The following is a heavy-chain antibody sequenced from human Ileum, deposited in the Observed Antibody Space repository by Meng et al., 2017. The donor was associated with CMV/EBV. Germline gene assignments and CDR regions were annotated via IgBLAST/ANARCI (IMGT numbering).Heavy chain of an antibody. V-gene: IGHV3-30*02. J-gene: IGHJ4*02. CDR3: ARGGYSYGTGLDY. D-gene: IGHD5-18*01. CDR1: GFIFRSYG. CDR2: IRYDISNK. Sequence: GGSLRLSCAASGFIFRSYGMHWVRLAPAKGLEWVAFIRYDISNKFYLDSVKGRFTISRDNAKNSLYLQMNSLRAEDTAVYYCARGGYSYGTGLDYWGQGTLVTVSS.